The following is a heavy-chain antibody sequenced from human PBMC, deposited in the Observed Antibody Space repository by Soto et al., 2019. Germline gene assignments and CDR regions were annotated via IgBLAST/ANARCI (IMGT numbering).Heavy chain of an antibody. Sequence: PSQTLSLTCAVSGGSISSGGYSWSWIRQPPGKGLEWIGYMYHSGSTYYNPSLKSRVTISIDTSTSTVYMELSSLRSEDTAVYYCAIAHVDPWGQGTLVTVSS. CDR2: MYHSGST. V-gene: IGHV4-30-2*02. CDR1: GGSISSGGYS. J-gene: IGHJ5*02. D-gene: IGHD6-13*01. CDR3: AIAHVDP.